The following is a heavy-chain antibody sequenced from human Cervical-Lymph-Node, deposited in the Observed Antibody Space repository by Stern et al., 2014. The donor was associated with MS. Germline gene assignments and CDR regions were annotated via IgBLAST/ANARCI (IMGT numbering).Heavy chain of an antibody. CDR2: ISYDGSYK. V-gene: IGHV3-30*19. CDR3: AREYTTSSKVYGMDV. J-gene: IGHJ6*02. D-gene: IGHD1-26*01. CDR1: GFTFSKYG. Sequence: VQLLESGGGVVQPGRSLRLSCAASGFTFSKYGIHWVRQAPGTGLEWLAVISYDGSYKNYADSVRGRFTISRDNPRNTVFLQMNSLRAEDTAVYQCAREYTTSSKVYGMDVWGQGTTVTVSS.